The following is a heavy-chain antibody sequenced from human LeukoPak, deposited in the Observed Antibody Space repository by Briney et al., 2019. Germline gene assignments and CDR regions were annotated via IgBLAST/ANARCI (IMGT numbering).Heavy chain of an antibody. CDR3: ARDQVLRGSYRTYYYGMDV. D-gene: IGHD3-16*01. V-gene: IGHV3-53*01. CDR2: MHSDGST. CDR1: GLAVSSNY. Sequence: AGGSLRLSCAASGLAVSSNYMSWVRQPPGKGLEWLSVMHSDGSTEFADSVKGPFTISRDNLKNTLSLQMDSLRGEDTAVYYCARDQVLRGSYRTYYYGMDVWGKGTTVSVSS. J-gene: IGHJ6*04.